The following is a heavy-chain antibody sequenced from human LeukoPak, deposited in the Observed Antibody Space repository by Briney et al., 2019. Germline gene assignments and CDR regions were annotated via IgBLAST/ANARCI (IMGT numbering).Heavy chain of an antibody. CDR2: IYYSGST. D-gene: IGHD6-19*01. CDR3: ARRTSSSGWYDYYFDY. V-gene: IGHV4-59*01. Sequence: SETLSLTCTISGGSISSYYWSWIRQPPGKGLEWIVYIYYSGSTNYSPSLKSRVTISVDTSKNQFSLKLSSVTAADTAVYYCARRTSSSGWYDYYFDYWGQGTLVTVSS. J-gene: IGHJ4*02. CDR1: GGSISSYY.